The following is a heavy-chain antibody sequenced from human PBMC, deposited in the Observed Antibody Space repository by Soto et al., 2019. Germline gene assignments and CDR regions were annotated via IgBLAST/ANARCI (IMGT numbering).Heavy chain of an antibody. V-gene: IGHV1-69*13. J-gene: IGHJ6*02. Sequence: GASVKVSCKASGGTFSSYAISWVRQAPGQGLEWMGGIIPIFGTANYAQKSQGRVTITADESTSTAYMELSSLRSEDTAVYYCNRKRITMVRGVIIKDYYYGMDVWGQGTTVTV. CDR2: IIPIFGTA. CDR1: GGTFSSYA. D-gene: IGHD3-10*01. CDR3: NRKRITMVRGVIIKDYYYGMDV.